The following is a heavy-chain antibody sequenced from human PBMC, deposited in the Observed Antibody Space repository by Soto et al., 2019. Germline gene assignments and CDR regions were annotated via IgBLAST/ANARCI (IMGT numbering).Heavy chain of an antibody. CDR1: GYTFTGYY. D-gene: IGHD5-12*01. Sequence: ASVKVSCKASGYTFTGYYMHWVRQAPGQGLEWMGWINPNSGGTNYAQKFQGRVTMTMDTSISTAYMELSRLRSDDTAVYYCARDTGYSGYDKRYYYYGMDVWGQGTTVTVSS. V-gene: IGHV1-2*02. CDR2: INPNSGGT. CDR3: ARDTGYSGYDKRYYYYGMDV. J-gene: IGHJ6*02.